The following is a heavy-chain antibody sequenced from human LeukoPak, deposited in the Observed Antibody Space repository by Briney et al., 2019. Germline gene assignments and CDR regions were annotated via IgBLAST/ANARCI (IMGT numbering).Heavy chain of an antibody. V-gene: IGHV3-30-3*01. Sequence: GGSLRLSCAASGFTFSSYAMHWVRQAPGKGLEWVAVISYDGSNKYYADSVKGRFTISRDSSKNTLYLQMNSLRAEDTAVYYCARGSGGSSGSYYPFDYWGQGTLVTVSS. CDR1: GFTFSSYA. D-gene: IGHD1-26*01. J-gene: IGHJ4*02. CDR2: ISYDGSNK. CDR3: ARGSGGSSGSYYPFDY.